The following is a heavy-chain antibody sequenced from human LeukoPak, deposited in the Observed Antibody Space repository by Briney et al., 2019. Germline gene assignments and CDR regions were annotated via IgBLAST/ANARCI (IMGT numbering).Heavy chain of an antibody. CDR2: ISSGGDTI. J-gene: IGHJ4*02. D-gene: IGHD1-26*01. CDR1: GFSFNDYY. Sequence: GGSLRLSCAASGFSFNDYYMTWIRQAPGKGLEWVSYISSGGDTIYYADSVKGRFTISRDNAKNSLYLQMNSLRAEDTALYHCARKGLGGELGGFDYWGQGILVTVSS. V-gene: IGHV3-11*01. CDR3: ARKGLGGELGGFDY.